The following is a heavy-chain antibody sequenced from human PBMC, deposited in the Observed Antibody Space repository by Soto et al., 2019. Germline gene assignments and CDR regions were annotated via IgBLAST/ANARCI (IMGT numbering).Heavy chain of an antibody. CDR3: AIDSPSDYGGNSVPGDYGMDV. CDR1: GYTFVDYG. CDR2: IGVYNGHT. J-gene: IGHJ6*02. D-gene: IGHD4-17*01. Sequence: GASVKVSCKASGYTFVDYGLNWVRQAPGQGLEWMGWIGVYNGHTNYAQNLQGRVTMTADTSTSTVYMELRSLRSDDTAVYYCAIDSPSDYGGNSVPGDYGMDVWGQGTTVTVSS. V-gene: IGHV1-18*01.